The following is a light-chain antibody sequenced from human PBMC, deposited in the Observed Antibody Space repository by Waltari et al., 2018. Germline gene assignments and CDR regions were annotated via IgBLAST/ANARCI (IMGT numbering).Light chain of an antibody. Sequence: DIQMTQSPSSVSASVGDRVTITCRASRAINNYVNWYQQRQGLAPKLLIYAASTLQGGVPTRFSGSGSGTDFTLTISSLQIEDFATYYCQQSHSAPLAFGGGTRLEI. CDR2: AAS. CDR3: QQSHSAPLA. J-gene: IGKJ4*01. V-gene: IGKV1-39*01. CDR1: RAINNY.